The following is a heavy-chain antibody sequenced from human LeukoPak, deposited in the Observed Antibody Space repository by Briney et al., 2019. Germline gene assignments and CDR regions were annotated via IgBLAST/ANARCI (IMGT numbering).Heavy chain of an antibody. V-gene: IGHV4-30-2*01. CDR3: ARGVPKVGATSRFDY. J-gene: IGHJ4*02. Sequence: SETLSLTCAVSGGSISSGGYSWSWIRRPPGKGLEWIGEINHSGSTNYNPSLKSRVTKSVDTSKNQFSLKLSSVTAADTAVYYCARGVPKVGATSRFDYWGQGTLVTVSS. CDR2: INHSGST. CDR1: GGSISSGGYS. D-gene: IGHD1-26*01.